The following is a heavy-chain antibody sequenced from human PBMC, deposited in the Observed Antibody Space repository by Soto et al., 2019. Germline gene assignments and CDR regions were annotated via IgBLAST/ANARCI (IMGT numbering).Heavy chain of an antibody. J-gene: IGHJ4*02. Sequence: PSETLSLTCTVSGGSISTYWWSWIRQPPRKGLEWIGYIYYSESTNYHPSLKSRVTISVDTSKNQFSLKLTSVTAADTAVYYCARSRGSTRSFDYWGQGTLVTV. V-gene: IGHV4-59*01. CDR2: IYYSEST. CDR3: ARSRGSTRSFDY. D-gene: IGHD2-15*01. CDR1: GGSISTYW.